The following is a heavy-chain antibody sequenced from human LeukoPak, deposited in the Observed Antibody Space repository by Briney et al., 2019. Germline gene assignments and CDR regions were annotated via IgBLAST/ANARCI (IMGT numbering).Heavy chain of an antibody. CDR1: GFTFSDYY. J-gene: IGHJ4*02. Sequence: GGSLRLSCAASGFTFSDYYMSWIRQAPGKGLEWVSYISSSGSTIYYADSVKGRFTISRDNSKNTLYLHMNSLRAEDTAVYYCARGAPDYYFDYWGQGTLVTVSS. CDR3: ARGAPDYYFDY. CDR2: ISSSGSTI. V-gene: IGHV3-11*01.